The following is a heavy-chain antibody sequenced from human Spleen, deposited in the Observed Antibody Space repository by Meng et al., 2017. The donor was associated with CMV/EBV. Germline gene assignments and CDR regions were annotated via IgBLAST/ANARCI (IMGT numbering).Heavy chain of an antibody. V-gene: IGHV3-74*01. Sequence: AASGFTFSLFCMDWVRQAPGKGLVWLSRLNRDGSTTTYADSVKGRFTISRDNAKNTLYLQMNNLRPEDTAVYYCASLDSASELGTDYWGQGALVTVSS. CDR3: ASLDSASELGTDY. CDR2: LNRDGSTT. D-gene: IGHD7-27*01. CDR1: GFTFSLFC. J-gene: IGHJ4*02.